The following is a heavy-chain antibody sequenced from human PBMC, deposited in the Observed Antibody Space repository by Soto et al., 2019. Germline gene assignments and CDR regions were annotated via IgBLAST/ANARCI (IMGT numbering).Heavy chain of an antibody. CDR3: ARVCCYGRLEY. V-gene: IGHV4-61*08. Sequence: QVQLQESGPGLVKPSETLSLTCAVSGGSVNTVGSFWTWIRRPPKRGLELLGQISYSGSALYNSSLRGRVAILLDSSANQFSLSLSSVTTADTAVYYCARVCCYGRLEYWGQGTPVIVSS. CDR2: ISYSGSA. CDR1: GGSVNTVGSF. J-gene: IGHJ4*02. D-gene: IGHD2-15*01.